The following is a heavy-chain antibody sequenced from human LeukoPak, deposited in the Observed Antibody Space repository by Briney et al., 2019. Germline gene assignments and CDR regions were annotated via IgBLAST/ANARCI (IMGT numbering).Heavy chain of an antibody. CDR1: GFTFSSYW. CDR2: IISDGSSA. V-gene: IGHV3-74*01. CDR3: TRDRRYGGMDV. D-gene: IGHD3-10*01. Sequence: GGSLRLSCAASGFTFSSYWMHWVRQAPGKGLVWVSRIISDGSSATHADSVKGRFTMSRDNAKNMLYLQMNGLRAEDTAVYYCTRDRRYGGMDVWGQGTTVTVSS. J-gene: IGHJ6*02.